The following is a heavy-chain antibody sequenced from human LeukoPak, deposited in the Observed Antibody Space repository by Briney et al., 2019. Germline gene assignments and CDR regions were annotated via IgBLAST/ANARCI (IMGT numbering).Heavy chain of an antibody. CDR1: GGSISSGGYY. D-gene: IGHD1-1*01. J-gene: IGHJ4*02. CDR3: ARDSNWNDYFDY. Sequence: PSQTLSLTCTVSGGSISSGGYYWSWIRQHPGKGLEWIGYIYYSGSTYYNPSLKSRVTISVDTSKNQFSLKLSSVTAADTAVYYCARDSNWNDYFDYWGQGTLVTVSS. V-gene: IGHV4-31*03. CDR2: IYYSGST.